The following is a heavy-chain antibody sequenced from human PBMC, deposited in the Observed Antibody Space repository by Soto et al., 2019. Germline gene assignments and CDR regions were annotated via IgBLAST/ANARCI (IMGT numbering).Heavy chain of an antibody. CDR3: KTAMANGVDY. CDR2: ISSSSSYT. V-gene: IGHV3-11*06. J-gene: IGHJ4*02. D-gene: IGHD3-10*01. Sequence: GGSLRLSCAASGFTFSDYYMSWIRQAPGKGLEWVSYISSSSSYTNYADSVKGRFTISRDNAKNSLYLQMNSLRAEDTAVYYCKTAMANGVDYWGQGTLVTVSS. CDR1: GFTFSDYY.